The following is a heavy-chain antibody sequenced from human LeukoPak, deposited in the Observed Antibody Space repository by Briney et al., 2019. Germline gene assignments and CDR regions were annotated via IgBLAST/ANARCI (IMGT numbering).Heavy chain of an antibody. J-gene: IGHJ4*02. Sequence: GGSLRLSCAASGFTFSSYGMHWVRQAPGKGLEGVAVIWNDGSNKYYADSVKGRFTISRDNSKNTLYLQMNSMRAEDTAVYYCARDGYPYCSGGSCYSEAFYYFDYWGQGTLVTVSS. V-gene: IGHV3-33*01. CDR3: ARDGYPYCSGGSCYSEAFYYFDY. D-gene: IGHD2-15*01. CDR2: IWNDGSNK. CDR1: GFTFSSYG.